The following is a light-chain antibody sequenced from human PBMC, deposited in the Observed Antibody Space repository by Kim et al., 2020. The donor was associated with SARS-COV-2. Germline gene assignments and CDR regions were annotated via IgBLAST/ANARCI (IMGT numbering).Light chain of an antibody. Sequence: FTCTLRRATNVGTYRIYRYQQKPGIPPGYLLRYKSDSDKQQGSGDTSRFSGSKDCSTNAGLLLIPGLQSEDEADYYCATWYSSTGVFGGGTQLTVL. J-gene: IGLJ3*02. CDR1: RATNVGTYR. CDR3: ATWYSSTGV. CDR2: YKSDSDK. V-gene: IGLV5-39*01.